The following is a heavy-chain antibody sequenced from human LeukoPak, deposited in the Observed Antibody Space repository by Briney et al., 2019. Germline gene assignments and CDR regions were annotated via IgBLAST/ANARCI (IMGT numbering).Heavy chain of an antibody. J-gene: IGHJ5*02. D-gene: IGHD6-19*01. Sequence: ASVKVSCKASGYTFTSYYMHWVRQAPGQGLEWMGIINPSGGSTSYAQKFQGRVTMTRDTSTSTVYMELSSLRSEDTAVYYCARDRRVAGTGEDWFDPWGQGTLVTVSS. CDR3: ARDRRVAGTGEDWFDP. CDR2: INPSGGST. CDR1: GYTFTSYY. V-gene: IGHV1-46*01.